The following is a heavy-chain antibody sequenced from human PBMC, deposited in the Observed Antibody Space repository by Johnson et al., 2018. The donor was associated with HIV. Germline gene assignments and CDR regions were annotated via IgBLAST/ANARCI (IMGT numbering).Heavy chain of an antibody. CDR2: ISYDGSNK. V-gene: IGHV3-30*03. CDR3: ARAPDDAFDV. Sequence: QVQLVESGGGLVKPGGSLRLSCEASGFSFGDYYMTWIRQAPGKGLEWVAVISYDGSNKYYADSVKGRFTISRDNSKNTLYLQMNSLRDEDTAVYYCARAPDDAFDVWGQGTMVTVSS. CDR1: GFSFGDYY. J-gene: IGHJ3*01.